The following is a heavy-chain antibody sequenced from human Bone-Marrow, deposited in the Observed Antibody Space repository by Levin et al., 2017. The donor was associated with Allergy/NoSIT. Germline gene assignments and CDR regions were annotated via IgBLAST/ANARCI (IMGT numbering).Heavy chain of an antibody. J-gene: IGHJ4*02. CDR1: GFTVNSHY. D-gene: IGHD3-10*01. CDR3: ARTYYDSGSFIY. V-gene: IGHV3-66*02. CDR2: IYSGGST. Sequence: PGGSLRLSCAASGFTVNSHYMNWVRQTPGTGLEWVSIIYSGGSTYYADSVKGRFTISRDNSKNTLYLQMNSLRAEDTAVYFCARTYYDSGSFIYWGQGTLVTVSS.